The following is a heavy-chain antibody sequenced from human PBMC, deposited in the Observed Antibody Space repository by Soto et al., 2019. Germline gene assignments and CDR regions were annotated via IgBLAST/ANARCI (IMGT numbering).Heavy chain of an antibody. D-gene: IGHD3-10*01. J-gene: IGHJ4*02. CDR3: AKGGDYYGSGSYYQPFDY. CDR2: ISGSGGST. V-gene: IGHV3-23*01. CDR1: GFTFSSYA. Sequence: GGSLRLSCAASGFTFSSYAMSWVRQAPGKGLEWVSAISGSGGSTYYADSVKGRFTISRDNSKNTLYLQMNSLRAEDTAVYYCAKGGDYYGSGSYYQPFDYWGQGTLVTVSS.